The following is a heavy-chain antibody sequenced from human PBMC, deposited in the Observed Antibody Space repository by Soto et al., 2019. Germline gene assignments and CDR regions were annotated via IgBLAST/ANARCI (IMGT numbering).Heavy chain of an antibody. CDR3: ARRECSGGTCHFDP. Sequence: QLQLQESGPGLVKPSETLSLTCTVSGASISSSNYYRAWIRQPPGKGLEWIGSIHYTGSTYYNPSLKSRVTPSVDTSKNQSSLRLTSVTAADTAVYYCARRECSGGTCHFDPWGQGTLVTVSS. D-gene: IGHD2-15*01. CDR1: GASISSSNYY. V-gene: IGHV4-39*01. J-gene: IGHJ5*02. CDR2: IHYTGST.